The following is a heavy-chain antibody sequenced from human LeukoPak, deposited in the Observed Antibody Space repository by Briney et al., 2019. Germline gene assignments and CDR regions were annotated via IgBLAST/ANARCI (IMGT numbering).Heavy chain of an antibody. J-gene: IGHJ4*02. Sequence: GGSLRLSCAASGFTFSSYAMSWVRQAPGKGLEWVSALIGSGLTTYYADSVKGRFTISRDNSKNTLYLQMNSLRAEDTAVYYCAKDLGPGLDWGQGTLVTVSS. V-gene: IGHV3-23*01. CDR1: GFTFSSYA. CDR3: AKDLGPGLD. CDR2: LIGSGLTT.